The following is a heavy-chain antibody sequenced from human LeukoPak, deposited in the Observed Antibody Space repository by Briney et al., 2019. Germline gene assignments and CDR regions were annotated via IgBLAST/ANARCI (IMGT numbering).Heavy chain of an antibody. CDR1: GGTFRSYA. J-gene: IGHJ5*02. CDR2: IIPIFGTA. D-gene: IGHD2-8*01. Sequence: ASVKVSCKASGGTFRSYAISWVRQAPGQGLEWMGGIIPIFGTANYAQKFQGRVTITADKSTSTAYMELSSLRSDDTAVYYCARDHWYCTNGVCYGFDPWGQGTLVTVSS. CDR3: ARDHWYCTNGVCYGFDP. V-gene: IGHV1-69*06.